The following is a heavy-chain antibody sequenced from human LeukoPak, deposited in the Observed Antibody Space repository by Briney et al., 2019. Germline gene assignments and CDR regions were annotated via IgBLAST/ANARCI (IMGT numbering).Heavy chain of an antibody. J-gene: IGHJ4*02. Sequence: SETLSLTCTVSGGSISSSSYYWGWIRQPPGKGLEWIGSIYYSGSTYYNPSLKSRVAISVDTSKNQFSLKLSSVTAADTAVYYCARRKLSDYYFDYWGQGTLVTVSS. CDR2: IYYSGST. CDR1: GGSISSSSYY. CDR3: ARRKLSDYYFDY. D-gene: IGHD2-21*02. V-gene: IGHV4-39*01.